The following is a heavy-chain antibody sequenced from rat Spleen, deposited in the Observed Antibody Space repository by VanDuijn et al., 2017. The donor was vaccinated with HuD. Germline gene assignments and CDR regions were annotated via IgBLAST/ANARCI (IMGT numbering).Heavy chain of an antibody. J-gene: IGHJ2*01. CDR3: ASRGVWNNYDY. CDR1: GFTFSDYY. CDR2: ISYDGSSP. D-gene: IGHD1-10*01. V-gene: IGHV5-7*01. Sequence: EVQLAESGGGLVQPGRSLKLSCAASGFTFSDYYMAWVRQAPTKGLEWVASISYDGSSPYYRDSVKGRFTISRDNAKSTLYLQMDSLRSEDTATYYCASRGVWNNYDYWGQGVMVTVSS.